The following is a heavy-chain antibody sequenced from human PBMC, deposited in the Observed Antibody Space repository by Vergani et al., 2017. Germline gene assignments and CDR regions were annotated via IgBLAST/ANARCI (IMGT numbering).Heavy chain of an antibody. CDR1: GGSISSGAYY. V-gene: IGHV4-30-4*08. CDR2: IYYSGST. Sequence: QVQLQESGPGLVKPSQTLSLTCTVSGGSISSGAYYWTWIRQPPGKGLEWIGYIYYSGSTYYNPSLKSRVTISVDTSKNQFSLKLSSVTAADTAVYYCAGRTTTVTGDWFDHWGQGTLVTVSS. CDR3: AGRTTTVTGDWFDH. J-gene: IGHJ5*02. D-gene: IGHD4-17*01.